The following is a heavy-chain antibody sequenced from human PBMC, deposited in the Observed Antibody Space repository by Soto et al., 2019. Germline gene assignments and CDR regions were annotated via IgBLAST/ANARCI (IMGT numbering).Heavy chain of an antibody. V-gene: IGHV5-51*01. CDR2: IYPGDSDT. Sequence: GESLKISCKGSGYSFTSYWIGWVRQMPGKGLEWMGIIYPGDSDTRYSPSFQGQVTISADKSISTAYLQWSSLKASDTAMYYCARLANVLRYFDWPKHYYYYYGMDVWGQGTTVTVSS. CDR3: ARLANVLRYFDWPKHYYYYYGMDV. D-gene: IGHD3-9*01. J-gene: IGHJ6*02. CDR1: GYSFTSYW.